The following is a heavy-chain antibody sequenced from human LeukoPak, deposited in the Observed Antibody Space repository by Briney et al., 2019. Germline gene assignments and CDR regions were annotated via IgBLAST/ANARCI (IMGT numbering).Heavy chain of an antibody. CDR2: IYYSGST. Sequence: SETLSLTCTVSGGSISSSSYYWGWIRQPPGKGLEWIGSIYYSGSTNYNPSLKSRVTISVDTSKNQFSLKLSSVTAADTAVYYCARDRTTVGYGMDVWGQGTTVTVSS. CDR1: GGSISSSSYY. V-gene: IGHV4-39*07. CDR3: ARDRTTVGYGMDV. J-gene: IGHJ6*02. D-gene: IGHD4-17*01.